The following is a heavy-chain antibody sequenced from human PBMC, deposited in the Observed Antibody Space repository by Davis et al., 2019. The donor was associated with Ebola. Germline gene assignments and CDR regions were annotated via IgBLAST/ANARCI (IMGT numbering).Heavy chain of an antibody. J-gene: IGHJ4*02. CDR1: GFTFGDYA. D-gene: IGHD3-10*01. Sequence: GGSLRLSCTASGFTFGDYAMSWVRQAPGKGLEWVGFIRSKAYGGTTEYAASVKGRFTISRDDSKSIAYLQMNSLKTEDTAVYYCTRAASRYYGSELDYWGQGTLVTVSS. CDR2: IRSKAYGGTT. CDR3: TRAASRYYGSELDY. V-gene: IGHV3-49*04.